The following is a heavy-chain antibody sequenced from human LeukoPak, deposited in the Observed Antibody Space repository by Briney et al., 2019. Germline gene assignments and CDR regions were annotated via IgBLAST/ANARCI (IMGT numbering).Heavy chain of an antibody. J-gene: IGHJ5*02. CDR1: GGSISSSSYY. D-gene: IGHD6-13*01. CDR3: ARGVWQQLNSNWFDP. Sequence: SETLSLTCTVSGGSISSSSYYWGWIRQPPGKGLEWIGSIYYSGSTYYTPSLPTRVTISADTSKTQFSLKLSSVTAADTAVYYCARGVWQQLNSNWFDPWGQGTLVTVSS. V-gene: IGHV4-39*07. CDR2: IYYSGST.